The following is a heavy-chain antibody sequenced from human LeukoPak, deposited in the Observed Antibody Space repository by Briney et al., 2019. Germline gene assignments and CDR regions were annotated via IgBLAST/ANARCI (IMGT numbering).Heavy chain of an antibody. CDR2: IYHSGST. CDR3: ASSGWYDGMYFDY. CDR1: GGSISSSNW. Sequence: SGTLSLTCAVSGGSISSSNWWSWVRQPPGKGLEWIGEIYHSGSTNYNPSLKSRVTISVDKSKNQFSLKLSSVTAADTAVYYCASSGWYDGMYFDYWGQGTLVTVSS. V-gene: IGHV4-4*02. J-gene: IGHJ4*02. D-gene: IGHD6-19*01.